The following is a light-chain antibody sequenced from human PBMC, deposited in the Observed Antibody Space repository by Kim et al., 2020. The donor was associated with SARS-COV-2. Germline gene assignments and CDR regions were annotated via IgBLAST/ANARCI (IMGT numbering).Light chain of an antibody. CDR3: QVWDSSSDHHYV. V-gene: IGLV3-21*04. CDR1: NIGSKS. CDR2: YDS. J-gene: IGLJ1*01. Sequence: PGKTARVTCGGTNIGSKSVPWYQQKPGQAPVLVIYYDSDRPSGIPERFSGSNSGNTATLTISRVEAGDEADYYCQVWDSSSDHHYVFGTGTKVTVL.